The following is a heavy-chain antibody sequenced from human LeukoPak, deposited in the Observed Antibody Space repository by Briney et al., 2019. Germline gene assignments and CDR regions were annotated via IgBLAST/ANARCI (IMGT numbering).Heavy chain of an antibody. J-gene: IGHJ4*02. CDR1: GFTFSTYD. CDR3: ARGPFGSGSPYYFDH. CDR2: IGTAGDT. D-gene: IGHD3-10*01. V-gene: IGHV3-13*01. Sequence: PGGSLRLSCAASGFTFSTYDMHWVRQVTGKGLEWVSAIGTAGDTYYPGSVKGRFTISKEKAKNSLYLHINSLRAGDTAVYYCARGPFGSGSPYYFDHWGQGTLVTVSS.